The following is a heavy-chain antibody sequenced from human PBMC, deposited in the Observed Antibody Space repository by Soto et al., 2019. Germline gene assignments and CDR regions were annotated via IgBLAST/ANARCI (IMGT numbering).Heavy chain of an antibody. D-gene: IGHD2-21*01. V-gene: IGHV4-61*01. Sequence: PSETLSLTCTVSGGSVSSPTSFWSWIRQPPGKGLEWIGYIYYTGTTIYNPSLKSRVTISLDTAKNHFSLRLSSVTAADAAVYYCARVYCGGEYYSDSWGQGTLVTVSS. J-gene: IGHJ4*02. CDR1: GGSVSSPTSF. CDR2: IYYTGTT. CDR3: ARVYCGGEYYSDS.